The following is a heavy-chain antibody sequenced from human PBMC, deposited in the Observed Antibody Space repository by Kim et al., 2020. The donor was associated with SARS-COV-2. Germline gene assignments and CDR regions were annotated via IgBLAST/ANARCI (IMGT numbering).Heavy chain of an antibody. Sequence: ASVKVSCKASGYTFTSYGISWVRQAPGQGLEWMGWISAYNGNTNYAQKLQGRVTMTTDTSTSTAYMELRSLRSDDTAVYYCARIVVRDWGRLGWFDPWGQGTLVTVSS. J-gene: IGHJ5*02. V-gene: IGHV1-18*04. D-gene: IGHD3-22*01. CDR1: GYTFTSYG. CDR2: ISAYNGNT. CDR3: ARIVVRDWGRLGWFDP.